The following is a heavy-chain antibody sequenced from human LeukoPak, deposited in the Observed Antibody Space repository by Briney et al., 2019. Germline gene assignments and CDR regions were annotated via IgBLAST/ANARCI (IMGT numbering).Heavy chain of an antibody. D-gene: IGHD3-10*01. CDR1: GGTFSSYA. Sequence: SVKVSCKASGGTFSSYAISWVRQAPGQGLEWMGGIIPIFGTANYAQKFQGRVTITADESTGTAYMELSSLRSEDTAVYYCGASMVRSPYYYYYYMDVWGKGTTVTISS. CDR3: GASMVRSPYYYYYYMDV. J-gene: IGHJ6*03. V-gene: IGHV1-69*13. CDR2: IIPIFGTA.